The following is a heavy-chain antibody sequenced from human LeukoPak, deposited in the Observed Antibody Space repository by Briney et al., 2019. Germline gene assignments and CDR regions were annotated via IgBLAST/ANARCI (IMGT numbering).Heavy chain of an antibody. J-gene: IGHJ6*02. D-gene: IGHD1-14*01. Sequence: SETLSLTCSVSGGSFSNYYWSWIRQPAGKGLEWIGRIYTSGSTNYNPSLKSRVTMSVDTSNNQFSLKLTSVTAADMAVHYCARQPPQYYGMDVWGQGTTVTVSS. V-gene: IGHV4-4*07. CDR3: ARQPPQYYGMDV. CDR2: IYTSGST. CDR1: GGSFSNYY.